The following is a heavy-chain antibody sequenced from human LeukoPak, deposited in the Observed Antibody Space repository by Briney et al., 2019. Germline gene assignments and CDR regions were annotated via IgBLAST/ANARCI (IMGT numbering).Heavy chain of an antibody. CDR3: AREHYDYVWGSYRAFGI. D-gene: IGHD3-16*02. J-gene: IGHJ3*02. CDR1: GFTFSSYW. V-gene: IGHV3-74*01. Sequence: GGSLRLSCAASGFTFSSYWMHWVRQAPGKGLVWVSRINSDGSSTSYADSVKGRFTISRDNAKNSLYLQMNSLRAEDTAVYYRAREHYDYVWGSYRAFGIWGQGTMVTASS. CDR2: INSDGSST.